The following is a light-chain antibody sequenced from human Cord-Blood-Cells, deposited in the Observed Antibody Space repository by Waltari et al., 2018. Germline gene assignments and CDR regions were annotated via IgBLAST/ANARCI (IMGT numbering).Light chain of an antibody. J-gene: IGKJ4*01. Sequence: EIVLTQSPGTLSLSPGERATLSCRASPSVSSSYLAWYQQKPGQAPRLLIYCASSRATGIPDRVSGSGSGTDFTLTISRLEPEDFAVYYCQQYGSSPPLTFGGGTKVEIK. CDR1: PSVSSSY. CDR3: QQYGSSPPLT. CDR2: CAS. V-gene: IGKV3-20*01.